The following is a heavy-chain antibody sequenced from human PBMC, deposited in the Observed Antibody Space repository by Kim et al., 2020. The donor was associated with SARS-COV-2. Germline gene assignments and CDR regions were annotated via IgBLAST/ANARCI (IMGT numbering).Heavy chain of an antibody. J-gene: IGHJ4*02. Sequence: GGSLRLSCAASGFTFSGSAMHWVRQASGKGLEWVGRIRSQANSYETAYAESVKGRFTISRDDSKNTAYLQMNSLKIEDTAVYYCTRHPSGSYLRDYWGQGPLVTVSS. CDR2: IRSQANSYET. D-gene: IGHD1-26*01. CDR1: GFTFSGSA. CDR3: TRHPSGSYLRDY. V-gene: IGHV3-73*01.